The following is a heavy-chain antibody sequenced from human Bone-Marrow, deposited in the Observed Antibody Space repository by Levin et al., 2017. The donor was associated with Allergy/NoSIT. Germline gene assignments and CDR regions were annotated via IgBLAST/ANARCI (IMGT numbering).Heavy chain of an antibody. J-gene: IGHJ6*02. CDR1: GFTFSDYY. CDR2: ISSSGSTI. D-gene: IGHD1-26*01. Sequence: GGSLRLSCAASGFTFSDYYMSWIRQAPGKGLEWVSYISSSGSTIYYADSVKGRFTISRDNAKNSLYLQMNSLRAEDTAVYYCARDLGVGATRGGYYYYGMDVWGQGTTVTVSS. CDR3: ARDLGVGATRGGYYYYGMDV. V-gene: IGHV3-11*01.